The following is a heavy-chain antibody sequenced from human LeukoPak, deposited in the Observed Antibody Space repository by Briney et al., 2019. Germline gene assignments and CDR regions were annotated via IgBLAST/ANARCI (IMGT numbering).Heavy chain of an antibody. CDR2: ISGSGGST. CDR1: GFTFSSYA. J-gene: IGHJ3*02. Sequence: GGSLRLSCAASGFTFSSYAMSWVRQAPGKGREWVSAISGSGGSTYYADSVKGRFTISRDNSKNTLYLQMNSLRAEDTAVYYCAKAQYSGSYLRLDAFDIWGQGTMVTVSS. CDR3: AKAQYSGSYLRLDAFDI. D-gene: IGHD1-26*01. V-gene: IGHV3-23*01.